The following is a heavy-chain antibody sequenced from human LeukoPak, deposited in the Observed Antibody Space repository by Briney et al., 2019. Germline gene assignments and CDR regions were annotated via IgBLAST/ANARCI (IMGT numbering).Heavy chain of an antibody. CDR3: TTDPGDDYGDYGGYFDY. V-gene: IGHV3-15*07. D-gene: IGHD4-17*01. CDR2: IKSKTDGGTT. J-gene: IGHJ4*02. Sequence: GGSLRLSCAASGFTFSNAWMNWVRQALGKGLEWVGRIKSKTDGGTTDYAAPVKGRFTISRDDSKNTLYLQMNSLKTEDTAVYYCTTDPGDDYGDYGGYFDYWGQGTLVTVSS. CDR1: GFTFSNAW.